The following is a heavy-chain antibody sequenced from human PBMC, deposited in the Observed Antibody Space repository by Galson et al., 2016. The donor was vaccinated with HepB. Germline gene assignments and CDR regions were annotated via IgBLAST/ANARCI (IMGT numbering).Heavy chain of an antibody. J-gene: IGHJ6*02. D-gene: IGHD5-24*01. Sequence: SLRLSCAASGFTVSSEYMTWVRQAPGKGLEWVSVIYRGGDTYYADSVKGRFTISRDNATNTVYLQMNSLGDEDTAVYYCARDKRERWLQSQTLYGMDVWGQGTSVIVSS. CDR3: ARDKRERWLQSQTLYGMDV. CDR2: IYRGGDT. CDR1: GFTVSSEY. V-gene: IGHV3-53*01.